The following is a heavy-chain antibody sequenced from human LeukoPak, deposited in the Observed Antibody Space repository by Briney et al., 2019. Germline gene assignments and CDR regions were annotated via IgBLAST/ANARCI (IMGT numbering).Heavy chain of an antibody. V-gene: IGHV4-34*01. D-gene: IGHD7-27*01. CDR2: INHSGST. CDR3: AVAPWAGMDV. CDR1: GGSFSGYY. J-gene: IGHJ6*02. Sequence: SEILSLTCAVYGGSFSGYYWSWIRQPPGKGLEWIGEINHSGSTNYNPSLKSRVTISVDTSKNQFSLKLSSVTAADTAVYYCAVAPWAGMDVWGQGTTVTVSS.